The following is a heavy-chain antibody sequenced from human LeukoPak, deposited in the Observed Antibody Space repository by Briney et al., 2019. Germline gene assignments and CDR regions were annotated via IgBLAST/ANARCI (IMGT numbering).Heavy chain of an antibody. CDR3: ARAYSSGWPYYFDY. CDR2: IYYSGST. J-gene: IGHJ4*02. Sequence: RSSETLSLTCTVSGGSISSGGYYWSWIRQPPGKGLEWIGYIYYSGSTNYNPSLKSRVTISVDTSKNQFSLKLSSVTAADTAVYYCARAYSSGWPYYFDYWGQGTLVTVSS. V-gene: IGHV4-61*08. CDR1: GGSISSGGYY. D-gene: IGHD6-19*01.